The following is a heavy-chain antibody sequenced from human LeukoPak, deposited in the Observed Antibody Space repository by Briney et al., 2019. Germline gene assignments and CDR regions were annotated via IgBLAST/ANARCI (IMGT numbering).Heavy chain of an antibody. CDR3: ARGRTIGSGSYYDYFDY. CDR1: GNYW. D-gene: IGHD3-10*01. CDR2: INSDGSWT. Sequence: GGSLRLSCAASGNYWMHWVRQAPGKGLVWVSHINSDGSWTSYADSVKGRFTISKDNAKNTLYLQMNSLRAEDTAVYYCARGRTIGSGSYYDYFDYWGQGTLVTVSS. V-gene: IGHV3-74*01. J-gene: IGHJ4*02.